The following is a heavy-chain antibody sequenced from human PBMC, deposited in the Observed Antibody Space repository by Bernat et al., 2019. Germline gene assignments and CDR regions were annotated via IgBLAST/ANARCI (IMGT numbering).Heavy chain of an antibody. Sequence: EVQLVESGGGLVKPGGSLRLSCAASGFTFSNAWMSWVRQAPGKGLEWVGGIKSKTDGGTTDYAAPVKGRFTISRDDSKNTLYLQMNSLKNEDTAVYYCTTLYYDILTGYYIDYWGQGTLVTVSS. CDR3: TTLYYDILTGYYIDY. D-gene: IGHD3-9*01. J-gene: IGHJ4*02. CDR1: GFTFSNAW. V-gene: IGHV3-15*01. CDR2: IKSKTDGGTT.